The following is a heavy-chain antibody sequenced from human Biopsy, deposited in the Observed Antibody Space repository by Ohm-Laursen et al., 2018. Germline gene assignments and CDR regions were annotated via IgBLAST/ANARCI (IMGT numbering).Heavy chain of an antibody. CDR1: GGSISSDY. CDR3: ARRDGTDGYNPYYYGMGV. V-gene: IGHV4-59*08. D-gene: IGHD5-24*01. Sequence: GTLSLTCTVSGGSISSDYWGWIRQTPGKGLEWIGYIYYSGSTNYNPSLKSRVTVSVDTSNNQFSLKLNSVTAADTAVYYCARRDGTDGYNPYYYGMGVWGQGTTVTVSS. J-gene: IGHJ6*02. CDR2: IYYSGST.